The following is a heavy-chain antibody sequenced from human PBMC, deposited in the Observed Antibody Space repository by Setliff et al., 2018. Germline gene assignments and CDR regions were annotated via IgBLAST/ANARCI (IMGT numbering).Heavy chain of an antibody. D-gene: IGHD1-20*01. CDR2: IGNSGGEI. CDR3: ARARDPFNWNSYYFAS. J-gene: IGHJ4*02. CDR1: GFTFKTYE. Sequence: GGSLRLSCEASGFTFKTYEMIWVRQAPGKGLEWVSSIGNSGGEIHYADSVKGRFTISRDNPRSTLYLQMNSLRAEDTAVYFCARARDPFNWNSYYFASWGPGTLVTVSS. V-gene: IGHV3-23*01.